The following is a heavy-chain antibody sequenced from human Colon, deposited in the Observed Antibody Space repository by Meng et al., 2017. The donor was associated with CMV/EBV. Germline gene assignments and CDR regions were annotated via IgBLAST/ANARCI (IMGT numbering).Heavy chain of an antibody. J-gene: IGHJ4*02. CDR2: TWYDGSNK. D-gene: IGHD6-19*01. CDR3: VKDGGSGWGGGFDY. Sequence: AESLSLSCAVSGFTFSSYGMHWVRQAPGKGLEWVAVTWYDGSNKYYVDSVKGRFTISRDNSKNTLYLQMNSLRAEDTAVYYCVKDGGSGWGGGFDYWGQGTLVTVSS. CDR1: GFTFSSYG. V-gene: IGHV3-33*03.